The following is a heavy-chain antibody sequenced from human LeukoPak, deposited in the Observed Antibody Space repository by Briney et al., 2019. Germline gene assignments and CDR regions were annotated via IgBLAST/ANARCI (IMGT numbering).Heavy chain of an antibody. CDR2: ISGSGGST. V-gene: IGHV3-23*01. CDR3: AKAVWFGEFPFDY. CDR1: GFTFSSYA. J-gene: IGHJ4*02. Sequence: PGGSLRLSCAASGFTFSSYAMSWVRQAPGKGLEWVSAISGSGGSTYYADSVKGRFTVSRDNSKNTLYLQMNSLRAEDTAVYYCAKAVWFGEFPFDYWGQGTLVTVSS. D-gene: IGHD3-10*01.